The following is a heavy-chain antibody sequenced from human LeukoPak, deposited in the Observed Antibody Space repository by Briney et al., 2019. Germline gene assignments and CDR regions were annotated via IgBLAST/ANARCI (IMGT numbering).Heavy chain of an antibody. Sequence: PSETLSLTCTVSGGSISSGSYYWSWIRQPAGKGLEWIGRIYTSGSTNYNPSLKSRVTISVDTSKNQFSLKLSSVTAADTAVYYCARGLMGYYYYMDVWGKGTTVTVSS. CDR2: IYTSGST. D-gene: IGHD3-10*01. V-gene: IGHV4-61*02. J-gene: IGHJ6*03. CDR1: GGSISSGSYY. CDR3: ARGLMGYYYYMDV.